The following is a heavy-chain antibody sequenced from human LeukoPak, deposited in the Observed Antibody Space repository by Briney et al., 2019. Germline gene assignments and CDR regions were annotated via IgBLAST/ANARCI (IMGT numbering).Heavy chain of an antibody. CDR2: TSYDGSNK. J-gene: IGHJ5*02. CDR3: AKDLGFRIAVAKNWFDP. D-gene: IGHD6-19*01. Sequence: PGRSLRLSCAASGFTFSSYGMHWVRQAPGKGLEWVAVTSYDGSNKYYADSVKGRFTISRDNSKNTLYLQMNSLRAEDTAAYYCAKDLGFRIAVAKNWFDPWGQGTLVTVSS. V-gene: IGHV3-30*18. CDR1: GFTFSSYG.